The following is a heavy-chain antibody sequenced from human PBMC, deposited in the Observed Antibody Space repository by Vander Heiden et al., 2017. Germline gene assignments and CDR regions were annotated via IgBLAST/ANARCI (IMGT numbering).Heavy chain of an antibody. CDR3: ARGWGAQPYYYYYGMDV. Sequence: QVQLVQSGAEVKKPGASVQVSCKASGYTFPRYAIHWVRLATGPRLEWMGWMNPNSGNTGYAQKFQGRVTMTRNTSISTAYMELSSLRSEDTAVYYCARGWGAQPYYYYYGMDVWGQGPTVNVSS. V-gene: IGHV1-8*01. J-gene: IGHJ6*02. CDR2: MNPNSGNT. CDR1: GYTFPRYA. D-gene: IGHD3-16*01.